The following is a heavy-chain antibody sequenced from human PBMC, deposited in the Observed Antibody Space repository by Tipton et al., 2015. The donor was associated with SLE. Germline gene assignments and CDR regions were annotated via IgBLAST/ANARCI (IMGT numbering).Heavy chain of an antibody. V-gene: IGHV4-59*11. D-gene: IGHD6-13*01. Sequence: LRLSCTVSGASISSHYWSWIRQPPGKGLEWIGYIYYSGSTKYNPTLRSRVTISVDKSQNQFSLNLSSVTTADTAVYYCARRYSSSWYYNYFDPWGPGTLVTVSS. CDR2: IYYSGST. CDR1: GASISSHY. J-gene: IGHJ5*02. CDR3: ARRYSSSWYYNYFDP.